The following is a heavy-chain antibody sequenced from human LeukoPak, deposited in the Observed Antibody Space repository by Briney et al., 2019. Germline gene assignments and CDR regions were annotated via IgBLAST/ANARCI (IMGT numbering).Heavy chain of an antibody. CDR1: GFTFSSYA. D-gene: IGHD2-2*01. Sequence: GGSLRLSCAASGFTFSSYAMSWVRQAPGKGLEWVSAISGSGDSTYYADSVKGRFTISRANSKNTLYLQMNSLRVEDTAVYYCAKAPGPAAVGGFDYWGQGTLVTVSS. J-gene: IGHJ4*02. V-gene: IGHV3-23*01. CDR2: ISGSGDST. CDR3: AKAPGPAAVGGFDY.